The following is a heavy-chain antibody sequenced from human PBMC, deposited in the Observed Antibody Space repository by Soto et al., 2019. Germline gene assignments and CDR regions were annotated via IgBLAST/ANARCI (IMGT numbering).Heavy chain of an antibody. V-gene: IGHV4-30-4*01. CDR3: ARGGWRAYYYDSSGYDPIRFDY. Sequence: SETLSLTCTFSGGSISSGDYYWSWIRQPPGKGLEWIGYIYYSGSTYYNPSLKSRVTISVDTSKNQFSLKLSSVTAADTAVYYCARGGWRAYYYDSSGYDPIRFDYWGQGTPVTVSS. J-gene: IGHJ4*02. CDR2: IYYSGST. D-gene: IGHD3-22*01. CDR1: GGSISSGDYY.